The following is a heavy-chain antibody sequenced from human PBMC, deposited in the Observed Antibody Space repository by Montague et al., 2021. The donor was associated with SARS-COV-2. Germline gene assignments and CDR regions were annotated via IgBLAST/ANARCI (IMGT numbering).Heavy chain of an antibody. CDR3: ACRGFRYSSSWYSYWFDP. CDR2: IYYSGST. Sequence: SETLSLTCTVSGGSISSSSYYWGWIRQPPGKGLEWIGSIYYSGSTYYNPSLKSRDTISVDTSKNQFSLKLTSMTAADTAVYYCACRGFRYSSSWYSYWFDPWGQGTLVTVSA. V-gene: IGHV4-39*01. D-gene: IGHD6-13*01. J-gene: IGHJ5*02. CDR1: GGSISSSSYY.